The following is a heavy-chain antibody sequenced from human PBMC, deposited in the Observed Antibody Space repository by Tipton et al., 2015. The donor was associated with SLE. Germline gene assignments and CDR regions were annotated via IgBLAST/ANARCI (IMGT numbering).Heavy chain of an antibody. V-gene: IGHV4-59*08. Sequence: TLSLTCTVSGGSISSYYWSWIRQPPGKGLEWIGYIYYSGSTYYNPSLKSRVTISVDTSKNQFSLKLSSVTAADTAVYYCARAYIHYHDSSGSYYFDYWGQGTLVTVSS. CDR2: IYYSGST. D-gene: IGHD3-22*01. J-gene: IGHJ4*02. CDR3: ARAYIHYHDSSGSYYFDY. CDR1: GGSISSYY.